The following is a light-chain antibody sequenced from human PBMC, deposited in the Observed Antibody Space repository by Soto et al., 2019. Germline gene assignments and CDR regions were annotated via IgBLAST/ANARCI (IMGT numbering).Light chain of an antibody. CDR1: SSDVGGYNY. J-gene: IGLJ2*01. Sequence: QSALTQPASVSGSPGQSVTISCTGTSSDVGGYNYVSWYQQHPGKAPKLMIYDVSNRPTGVSNRFSGSKSGNTPSITLSGPQAQDEADYYCSSYPSSSTLVFGGGTKLTVL. V-gene: IGLV2-14*01. CDR3: SSYPSSSTLV. CDR2: DVS.